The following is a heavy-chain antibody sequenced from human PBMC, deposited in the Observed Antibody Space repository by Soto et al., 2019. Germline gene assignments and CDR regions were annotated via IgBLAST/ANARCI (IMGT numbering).Heavy chain of an antibody. J-gene: IGHJ5*02. CDR2: IKPDNGNT. CDR1: GYPFSKYG. Sequence: QLQLVQSGGEVKKPGASVRVSCEAYGYPFSKYGISWIRQAPGQGLEWVGWIKPDNGNTDYAQKFQGRVTMTTDTSSTTAYMELRSRRSADTAVYYCATSDDSGFDPWGQGTLVRVSS. V-gene: IGHV1-18*04. CDR3: ATSDDSGFDP. D-gene: IGHD3-3*01.